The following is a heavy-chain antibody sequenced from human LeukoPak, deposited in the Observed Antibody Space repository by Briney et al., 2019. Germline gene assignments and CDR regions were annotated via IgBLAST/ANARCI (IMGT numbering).Heavy chain of an antibody. V-gene: IGHV3-23*01. CDR1: GFTFSSYA. CDR2: ITGSGGST. D-gene: IGHD3-10*01. CDR3: AKGYGSGTSRYYFDY. Sequence: GGSLRLSCAASGFTFSSYAMSWVRQAPGKGLEWVSTITGSGGSTYYADSVKGRFTISRVNSKNTLYLQMISLRAEDTAVYYCAKGYGSGTSRYYFDYWGQGTLVTVSS. J-gene: IGHJ4*02.